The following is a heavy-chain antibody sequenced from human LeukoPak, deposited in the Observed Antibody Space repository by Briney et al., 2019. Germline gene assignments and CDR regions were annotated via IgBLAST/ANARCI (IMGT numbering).Heavy chain of an antibody. CDR3: ARGQMAGIAARRDFDY. CDR1: GYTFTSYD. V-gene: IGHV1-8*02. CDR2: MNPNSGNT. D-gene: IGHD6-6*01. Sequence: VKVSCKASGYTFTSYDINWVRQATGQGLEWMGWMNPNSGNTGYAQKFQGRVTMTRDTSISTAYMELSSLRSEDTAVYYCARGQMAGIAARRDFDYWGQGTLVTVSS. J-gene: IGHJ4*02.